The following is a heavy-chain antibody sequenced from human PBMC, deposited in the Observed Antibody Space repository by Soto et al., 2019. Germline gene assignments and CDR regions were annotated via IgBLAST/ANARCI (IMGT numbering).Heavy chain of an antibody. J-gene: IGHJ3*02. Sequence: SDTLSLTCTVSGGSISNFYWIWIRQPPGKGLEWIGYIYYSGSTNYNPSLKSRVTISVDTSKNQFSLKLSSVTAADTAVYYCARAGLHDAFDIWGQGTMVTVSS. CDR3: ARAGLHDAFDI. D-gene: IGHD3-16*01. V-gene: IGHV4-59*01. CDR2: IYYSGST. CDR1: GGSISNFY.